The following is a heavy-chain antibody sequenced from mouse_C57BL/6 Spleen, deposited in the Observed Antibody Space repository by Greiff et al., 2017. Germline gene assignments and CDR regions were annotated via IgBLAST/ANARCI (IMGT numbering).Heavy chain of an antibody. Sequence: QVQLQQSGPELVKPGASVKISCKASGYAFSSSWMNWVKQRPGKGLEWIGRIYPGDGDTNYNGKFKGKATLTAAKSCSTAYMQLSSLTSEDSAVFLGARLRYYAMDYWGQGTSVTVSS. CDR3: ARLRYYAMDY. V-gene: IGHV1-82*01. CDR1: GYAFSSSW. CDR2: IYPGDGDT. J-gene: IGHJ4*01.